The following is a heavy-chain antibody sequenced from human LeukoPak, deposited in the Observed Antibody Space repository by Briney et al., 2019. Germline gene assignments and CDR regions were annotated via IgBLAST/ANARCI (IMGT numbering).Heavy chain of an antibody. CDR1: GGSFSGYY. V-gene: IGHV4-34*01. D-gene: IGHD2-2*01. J-gene: IGHJ4*02. CDR2: INHSGST. Sequence: SETLSLTCAVYGGSFSGYYWSWIRQPPGKGLEWIGEINHSGSTNYNPSLKSRVTISVDTSKNQFSLKLSSVTAADTAVYYCARGKIKLRYCSSTSCYGSSFDYWGQGTLVTVSS. CDR3: ARGKIKLRYCSSTSCYGSSFDY.